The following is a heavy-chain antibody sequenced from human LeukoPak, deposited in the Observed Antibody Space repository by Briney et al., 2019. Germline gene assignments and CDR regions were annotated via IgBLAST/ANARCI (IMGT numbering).Heavy chain of an antibody. CDR1: GYTFTSYG. J-gene: IGHJ4*02. D-gene: IGHD3-22*01. Sequence: ASVKVSCKASGYTFTSYGISWVRQAPGQGLEWMGWISAYNGNTNYAQKLQGRVTMTTDTSTSTAYMELRSLRSDDTAVYYCARGISSYYYDSSGYYCDYWGQGTLVTVSS. V-gene: IGHV1-18*01. CDR2: ISAYNGNT. CDR3: ARGISSYYYDSSGYYCDY.